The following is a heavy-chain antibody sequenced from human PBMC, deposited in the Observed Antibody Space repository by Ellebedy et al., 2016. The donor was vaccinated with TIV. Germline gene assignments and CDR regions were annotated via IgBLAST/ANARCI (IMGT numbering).Heavy chain of an antibody. Sequence: GGSLRLXXAASGFTFSTSTMHWVRQAPGKGLEWVAHISYDGRNKKSADSVEGRLTISRDNSKNTLYLQMNSLRAEDTAVYYCAKDRGWGVPKSPDFWGQGALVTVSS. CDR3: AKDRGWGVPKSPDF. CDR2: ISYDGRNK. J-gene: IGHJ4*02. D-gene: IGHD3-10*01. V-gene: IGHV3-30*04. CDR1: GFTFSTST.